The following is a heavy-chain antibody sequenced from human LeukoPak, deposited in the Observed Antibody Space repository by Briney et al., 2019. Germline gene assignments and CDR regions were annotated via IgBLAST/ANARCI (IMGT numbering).Heavy chain of an antibody. CDR3: ARDRGTGGAFDI. Sequence: PGGSLRLSCAASGFTFSDYHMSWIRQAPGKGLEWVSYIIRSGSSIYYADSVKGRFTASRDNAKNSLYVQMNSLRAEDTAVYYCARDRGTGGAFDIWGQGTMVTVSS. V-gene: IGHV3-11*01. CDR2: IIRSGSSI. D-gene: IGHD3-10*01. J-gene: IGHJ3*02. CDR1: GFTFSDYH.